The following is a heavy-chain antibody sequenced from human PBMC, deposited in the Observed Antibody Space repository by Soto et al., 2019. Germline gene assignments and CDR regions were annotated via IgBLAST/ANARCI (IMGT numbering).Heavy chain of an antibody. CDR1: GFTFSSYE. CDR3: ARDNAGYSSSWLH. Sequence: PGGSLRLSCAASGFTFSSYEMNWVRQAPGKGLEWVSYISSSGSTIYYADSVKGRFTISRDNAKNSLYLQMNSLRAEDTAVYYCARDNAGYSSSWLHWGQGALVTVSS. CDR2: ISSSGSTI. V-gene: IGHV3-48*03. J-gene: IGHJ4*02. D-gene: IGHD6-13*01.